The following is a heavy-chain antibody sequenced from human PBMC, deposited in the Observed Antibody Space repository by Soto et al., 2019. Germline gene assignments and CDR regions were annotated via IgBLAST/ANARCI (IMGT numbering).Heavy chain of an antibody. Sequence: SETLSLTCAVYGGSFSGYYWSWIRQPPGKGLEWIGEINHSGSTNYNPSLKSRVTISVDTSKNQFSLKLSSVTAADTAVYYCARLTPGTYYDFWSGYYYYGMDVWGQGTKVTVSS. D-gene: IGHD3-3*01. J-gene: IGHJ6*02. CDR1: GGSFSGYY. CDR2: INHSGST. CDR3: ARLTPGTYYDFWSGYYYYGMDV. V-gene: IGHV4-34*01.